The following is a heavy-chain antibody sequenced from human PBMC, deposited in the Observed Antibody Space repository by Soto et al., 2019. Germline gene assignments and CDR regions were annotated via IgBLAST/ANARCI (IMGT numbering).Heavy chain of an antibody. CDR2: TYYRSKWYN. Sequence: PSQTLSLTCAISGGGVSGNSAAWNGVRRSPSRGLEWLGRTYYRSKWYNDYAVSVKSRITINPDTSKNQFSLQLNSVTPEDTAVYYCARELGYNWNEDWFDPWGQGTLVTVSS. J-gene: IGHJ5*01. CDR3: ARELGYNWNEDWFDP. V-gene: IGHV6-1*01. D-gene: IGHD1-20*01. CDR1: GGGVSGNSAA.